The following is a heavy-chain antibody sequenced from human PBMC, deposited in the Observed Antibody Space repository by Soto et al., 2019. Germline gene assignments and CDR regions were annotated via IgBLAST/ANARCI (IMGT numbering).Heavy chain of an antibody. CDR3: ARGGRRSPGRDV. J-gene: IGHJ6*02. CDR2: IYYSGST. Sequence: QVQLQESGPGLVKPSQTLSLTCTVSGGSISSGGYYWRWIHQHPGKGLEWIGYIYYSGSTYYNPSLTRRATISVDTSKNQFPLKLSSVTAADTAVYYCARGGRRSPGRDVWAHGTTVTVSS. CDR1: GGSISSGGYY. V-gene: IGHV4-31*03.